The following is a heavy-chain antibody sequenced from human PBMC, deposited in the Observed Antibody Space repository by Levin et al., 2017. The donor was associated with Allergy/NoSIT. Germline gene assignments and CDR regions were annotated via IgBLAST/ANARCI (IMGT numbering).Heavy chain of an antibody. Sequence: GSLKISCAASGFTFSDYHMNWIRQAPGKGLEWVSYITTSGSTIYYADSVKGRFTISRDDAKNSLYLQMNSLRVEDTALYYCARDTAMVTYYYGMDVWGQGTTVTVSS. V-gene: IGHV3-11*01. CDR3: ARDTAMVTYYYGMDV. D-gene: IGHD5-18*01. CDR2: ITTSGSTI. CDR1: GFTFSDYH. J-gene: IGHJ6*02.